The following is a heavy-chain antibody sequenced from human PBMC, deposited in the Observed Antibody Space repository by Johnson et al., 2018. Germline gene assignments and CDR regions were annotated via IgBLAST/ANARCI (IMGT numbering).Heavy chain of an antibody. CDR2: IWYDGRKK. J-gene: IGHJ5*02. V-gene: IGHV3-33*03. CDR3: ASAGGAGGGFDP. CDR1: GFTFSTYG. Sequence: QVQLVESGGDVVQPGRSLRLSCAASGFTFSTYGMHWVRQAPGKGLEWVAVIWYDGRKKYYAESVKGRFTISRDNAKNSLYLQMNSRRAEDTAVYYCASAGGAGGGFDPWGQGTLVTVSS. D-gene: IGHD3-16*01.